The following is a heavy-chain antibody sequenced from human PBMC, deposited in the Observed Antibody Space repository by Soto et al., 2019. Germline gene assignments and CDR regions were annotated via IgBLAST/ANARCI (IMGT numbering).Heavy chain of an antibody. CDR2: ITGSGDST. J-gene: IGHJ4*02. CDR3: VKVFAFTIREGFAY. V-gene: IGHV3-23*01. D-gene: IGHD3-3*01. Sequence: EVQLLESGGGLVQPGGSLRLSCAASGFTFSSYAMSWVRQAPGKGLEWVSAITGSGDSTYYADSVKGRFTVSRDNSKNTLYRQMNSMRAEETAVYYCVKVFAFTIREGFAYWGLGTLVTVSS. CDR1: GFTFSSYA.